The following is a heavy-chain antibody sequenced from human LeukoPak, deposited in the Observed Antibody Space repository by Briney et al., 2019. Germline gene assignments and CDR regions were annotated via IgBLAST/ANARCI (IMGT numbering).Heavy chain of an antibody. Sequence: PSETLSLTCTVSGGSLRSYYWTWFRQPPGKTLEWIGYIYYNGTTNYNPSFQSRVTMSVDTSKNQFSLRLSSVTAADTAVYSCASVDDTYGTSFDYWGQGTLVTVSS. V-gene: IGHV4-59*01. D-gene: IGHD2-8*01. J-gene: IGHJ4*02. CDR2: IYYNGTT. CDR3: ASVDDTYGTSFDY. CDR1: GGSLRSYY.